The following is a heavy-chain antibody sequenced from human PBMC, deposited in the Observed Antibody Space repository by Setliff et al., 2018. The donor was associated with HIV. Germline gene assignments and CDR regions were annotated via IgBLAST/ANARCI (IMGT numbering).Heavy chain of an antibody. D-gene: IGHD1-1*01. CDR3: ALSPGNCSPTNCPFDY. CDR1: GFSLSTSGVG. CDR2: IYWDDDY. J-gene: IGHJ4*02. Sequence: SGPTLVNPTQTLTLTCAFSGFSLSTSGVGVGWIRQPPGKALEWLALIYWDDDYRYSPSLMSRLTITKDTSKNQVVLTMTNMDPVDTATYFCALSPGNCSPTNCPFDYWGQGTRVTVSS. V-gene: IGHV2-5*02.